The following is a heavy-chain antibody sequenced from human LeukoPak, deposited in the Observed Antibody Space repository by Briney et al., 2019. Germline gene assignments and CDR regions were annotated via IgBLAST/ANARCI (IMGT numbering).Heavy chain of an antibody. CDR3: AKGKVNHDGAFDI. CDR2: INSDGSST. D-gene: IGHD3-16*01. J-gene: IGHJ3*02. CDR1: GFTFSSYW. V-gene: IGHV3-74*01. Sequence: GGSLRLSCAASGFTFSSYWMHWVRQAPGKGLVWVSRINSDGSSTSYADSVKGRFTISRDNSKKMIYLQMNSLRVEDTAVYYCAKGKVNHDGAFDIWGLGTMVIVS.